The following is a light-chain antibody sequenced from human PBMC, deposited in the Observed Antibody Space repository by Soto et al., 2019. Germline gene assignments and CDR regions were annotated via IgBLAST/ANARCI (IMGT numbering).Light chain of an antibody. J-gene: IGLJ1*01. CDR2: YDS. Sequence: SYELTQPPSVSVAPGKTARITCGGNNIGSKSVHWYQQKPGQAPVLVIYYDSDRPSGIPERFSGSNSGNTATLTISRVEAGDEADYYCQVWDSSSDRFYVFGTGTKLNVL. CDR3: QVWDSSSDRFYV. CDR1: NIGSKS. V-gene: IGLV3-21*04.